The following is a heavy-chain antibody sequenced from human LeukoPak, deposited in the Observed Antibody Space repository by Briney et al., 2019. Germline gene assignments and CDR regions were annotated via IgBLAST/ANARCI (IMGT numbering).Heavy chain of an antibody. V-gene: IGHV4-59*08. J-gene: IGHJ5*02. CDR1: GGSVSDYY. Sequence: SETLSLTCTVSGGSVSDYYWSWIRQSPGKGLEWIGYIYYTGSSSYNPSLRSRVTISADTSNNQFSLKLSSVTAADTAVYYCARRSGSYVAARFDPWGQGTLVTVSS. D-gene: IGHD3-10*01. CDR2: IYYTGSS. CDR3: ARRSGSYVAARFDP.